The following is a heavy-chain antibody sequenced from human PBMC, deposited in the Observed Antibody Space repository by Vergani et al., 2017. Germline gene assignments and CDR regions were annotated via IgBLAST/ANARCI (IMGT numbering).Heavy chain of an antibody. Sequence: QVQLVESGGGVVQPGRSLRLSCAASGFTFSSYGMHWVRQAPGKGLEWVAVIWYDGSNKYYADSVKGRFTISRDNSKNTLYLQMNSLRAEDTAVYYCAKGVKRITMIVVVITTAKRGAFDIWGQGTMVTVSS. CDR2: IWYDGSNK. J-gene: IGHJ3*02. CDR1: GFTFSSYG. V-gene: IGHV3-33*06. CDR3: AKGVKRITMIVVVITTAKRGAFDI. D-gene: IGHD3-22*01.